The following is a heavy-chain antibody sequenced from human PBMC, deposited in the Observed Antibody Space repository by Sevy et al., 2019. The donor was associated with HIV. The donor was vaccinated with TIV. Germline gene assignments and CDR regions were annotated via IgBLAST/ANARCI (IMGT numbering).Heavy chain of an antibody. D-gene: IGHD3-9*01. J-gene: IGHJ6*02. CDR2: FDPEHGET. CDR3: ATVDLLTGSGFYGMDV. CDR1: GYTLTELS. Sequence: ASVKVSCKVSGYTLTELSMHWVRQAPGKGLEWMGGFDPEHGETIYAQKFQGRVTMTGDTSTDTTYMELSSLRSEDTAVYYCATVDLLTGSGFYGMDVWGQGTTVTVSS. V-gene: IGHV1-24*01.